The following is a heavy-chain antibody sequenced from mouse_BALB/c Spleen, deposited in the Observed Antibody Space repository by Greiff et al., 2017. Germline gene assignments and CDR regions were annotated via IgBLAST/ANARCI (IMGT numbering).Heavy chain of an antibody. CDR2: IDPENGNT. Sequence: VQLKESGAELVRPGALVKLSCKASGFNIKDYYMHWVKQRPELGLEWIGWIDPENGNTIYDPKFQGKASITADTSSNTAYLQLSSLTSEDTAVYYCASLDYWGQGTTLTVSS. CDR1: GFNIKDYY. CDR3: ASLDY. V-gene: IGHV14-1*02. J-gene: IGHJ2*01.